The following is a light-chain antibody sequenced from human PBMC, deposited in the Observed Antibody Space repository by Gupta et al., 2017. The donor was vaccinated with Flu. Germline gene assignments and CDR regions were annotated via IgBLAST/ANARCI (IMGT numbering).Light chain of an antibody. CDR1: SSNIGGNT. CDR3: AAWDDSLNGPV. Sequence: QSVLTKPPSASGTPGQRVTISCSGSSSNIGGNTVNWYQELPGTAPKLLINSNNQRPSGVPDRFSGSKSGTSASLAISGLQSEDEADYYCAAWDDSLNGPVFGAGTKVTVL. V-gene: IGLV1-44*01. J-gene: IGLJ1*01. CDR2: SNN.